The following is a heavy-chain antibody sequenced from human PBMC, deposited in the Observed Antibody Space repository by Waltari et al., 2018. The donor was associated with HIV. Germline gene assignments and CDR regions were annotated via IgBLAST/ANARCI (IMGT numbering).Heavy chain of an antibody. J-gene: IGHJ5*02. D-gene: IGHD6-13*01. Sequence: EVQLVDSGGGLAKPGGSLRLSGAASGFTVSYFSMNWVRQSPGKGLEWVSSISSSGSFIYYADSVKGRFTISRDNAQNSMYLQMNNLRADDSAMYYCARDSRGTSWSLNWFDPWGQGTLVTVSS. CDR3: ARDSRGTSWSLNWFDP. CDR1: GFTVSYFS. CDR2: ISSSGSFI. V-gene: IGHV3-21*02.